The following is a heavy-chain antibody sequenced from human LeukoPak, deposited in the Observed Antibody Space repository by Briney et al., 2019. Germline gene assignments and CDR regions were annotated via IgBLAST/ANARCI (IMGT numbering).Heavy chain of an antibody. CDR1: GFTFSSYG. D-gene: IGHD2-8*01. J-gene: IGHJ3*02. CDR2: ISYDGSNK. CDR3: AKDRRLISRNFEHEAFDI. V-gene: IGHV3-30*18. Sequence: PGGSLRLSCAASGFTFSSYGMHWVRQAPGKGLEWVAVISYDGSNKYYADSVKGRFTISRDNSKNTLYLQMNSLRAEDTAVYYCAKDRRLISRNFEHEAFDIWGQGTMVTVSS.